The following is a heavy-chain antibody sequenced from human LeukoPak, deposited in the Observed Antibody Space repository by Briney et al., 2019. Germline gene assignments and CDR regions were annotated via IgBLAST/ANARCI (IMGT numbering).Heavy chain of an antibody. CDR3: ARASPYYYDSSGPKITNYYYYYMDV. V-gene: IGHV4-4*08. CDR2: IYTSGST. Sequence: SETLSLTCTVSGGSISSYYWSWIRQPPGKGLEWIGRIYTSGSTNYNPSLKSRVTISVDTSKNQFSLKLSSVTAADTAVYYCARASPYYYDSSGPKITNYYYYYMDVWGKGTTVTVSS. J-gene: IGHJ6*03. D-gene: IGHD3-22*01. CDR1: GGSISSYY.